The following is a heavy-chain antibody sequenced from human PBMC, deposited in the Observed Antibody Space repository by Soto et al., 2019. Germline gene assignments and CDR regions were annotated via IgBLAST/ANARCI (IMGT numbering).Heavy chain of an antibody. Sequence: QLQLQESGPGLVKPSETLSLTCTVSGDSVTISDYYWGWIRQPPGKGLEWIGSIHYSGSTYYNPPLKRRVTISGDTSKKQFSPQLTSVTAADAAVYYCAAHDSGGYYAEYWGQGTLVTVSA. J-gene: IGHJ4*02. CDR3: AAHDSGGYYAEY. CDR2: IHYSGST. D-gene: IGHD3-22*01. V-gene: IGHV4-39*01. CDR1: GDSVTISDYY.